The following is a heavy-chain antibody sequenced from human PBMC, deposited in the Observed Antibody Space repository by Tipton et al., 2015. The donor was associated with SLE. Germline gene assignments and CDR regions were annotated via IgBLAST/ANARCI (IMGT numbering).Heavy chain of an antibody. CDR3: ARVVAVGATHYYDVDV. D-gene: IGHD2-15*01. CDR1: GGSINSNSHS. Sequence: TLSLTCSVSGGSINSNSHSWGWIRQPPGKGLEWIGSVYDSGTTYYNPSLKSRVIMSVDTSKTQFSLKLSSLTAADTAVYYCARVVAVGATHYYDVDVWGQGTTVTVSS. V-gene: IGHV4-39*07. CDR2: VYDSGTT. J-gene: IGHJ6*02.